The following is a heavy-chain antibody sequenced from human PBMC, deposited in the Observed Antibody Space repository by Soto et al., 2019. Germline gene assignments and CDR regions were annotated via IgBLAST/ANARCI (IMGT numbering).Heavy chain of an antibody. CDR1: GFTFSDYY. CDR2: ISSSSSYT. D-gene: IGHD6-13*01. Sequence: QVQLVESGGGLVKPGGSLRLSCAASGFTFSDYYMSWIRQAPGKGLEWVSYISSSSSYTNYADSVKGRFTISRDKVKNSLYLQMNSLRDEDTAVYHCARTIAAAGGRRYFDLWGRGTLVTVSS. CDR3: ARTIAAAGGRRYFDL. J-gene: IGHJ2*01. V-gene: IGHV3-11*05.